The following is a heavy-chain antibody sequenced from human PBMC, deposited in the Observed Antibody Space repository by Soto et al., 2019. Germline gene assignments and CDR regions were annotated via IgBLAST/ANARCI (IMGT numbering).Heavy chain of an antibody. CDR1: GFTFNDHY. Sequence: HLVASGGGLVQPGGSLRLSCAASGFTFNDHYMDWVRQAPGKGLEWVARSKNRGKGCTIEYAASLKGSFTISRDDSSNSLYLQMNSLETDATAVYYCTVWIDGACYWGRGILVTVSS. V-gene: IGHV3-72*01. J-gene: IGHJ4*02. CDR2: SKNRGKGCTI. CDR3: TVWIDGACY. D-gene: IGHD3-16*01.